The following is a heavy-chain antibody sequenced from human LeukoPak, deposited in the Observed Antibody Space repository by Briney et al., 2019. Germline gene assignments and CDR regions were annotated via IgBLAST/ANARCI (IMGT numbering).Heavy chain of an antibody. V-gene: IGHV3-13*01. J-gene: IGHJ4*02. Sequence: GGSLRLSCAASGFTFIDYDMHWVRHVIGKGLEWVSAIKGRFTISRKNAESSLYLQMNSLRAEDTAVYYCARGGIQVSGIDEFDYWGQGTLVTVSS. CDR3: ARGGIQVSGIDEFDY. D-gene: IGHD6-19*01. CDR1: GFTFIDYD. CDR2: I.